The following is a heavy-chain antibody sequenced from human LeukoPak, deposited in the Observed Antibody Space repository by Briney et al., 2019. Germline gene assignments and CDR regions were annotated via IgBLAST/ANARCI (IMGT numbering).Heavy chain of an antibody. V-gene: IGHV1-2*02. CDR3: ARVRDSAYDSWYYFDY. J-gene: IGHJ4*02. D-gene: IGHD5-12*01. CDR2: INPYSGDT. CDR1: GDTFTDYY. Sequence: PGASVKVSCKASGDTFTDYYMHWVRQAPGQGLEWMGWINPYSGDTNYAQKFQGRVTMTRDTSISTAYMELSSLRPEDTAVYYCARVRDSAYDSWYYFDYWGQGTLVTVSS.